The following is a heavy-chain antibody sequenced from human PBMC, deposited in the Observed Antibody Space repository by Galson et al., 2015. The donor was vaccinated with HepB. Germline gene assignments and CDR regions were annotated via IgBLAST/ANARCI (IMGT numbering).Heavy chain of an antibody. J-gene: IGHJ3*02. V-gene: IGHV1-69*06. D-gene: IGHD3-22*01. Sequence: SVKASCKASGGSFNNYAFSWLRQAPGQGLEWMGGIIPSFDTPIYAQNFQDRVTVTADRSTSTVYMELSSLKSEDTAKYYCARDRAHYYDTSGYSGAFDIWGQGTMVIVSS. CDR1: GGSFNNYA. CDR2: IIPSFDTP. CDR3: ARDRAHYYDTSGYSGAFDI.